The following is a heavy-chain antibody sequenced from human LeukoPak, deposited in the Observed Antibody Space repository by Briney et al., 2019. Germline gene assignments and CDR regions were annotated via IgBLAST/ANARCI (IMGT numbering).Heavy chain of an antibody. CDR2: IYYSGST. J-gene: IGHJ4*02. D-gene: IGHD4-17*01. CDR1: GGSISSYY. CDR3: ARGRDYGDYEFDY. V-gene: IGHV4-59*01. Sequence: SETLSLTCTVSGGSISSYYWSWIRQPPGKGLEWIGYIYYSGSTNHNPSLKSRVIISVDTSKNQFSLKLSSVSAADTAVYYCARGRDYGDYEFDYWGRGTLVTVSS.